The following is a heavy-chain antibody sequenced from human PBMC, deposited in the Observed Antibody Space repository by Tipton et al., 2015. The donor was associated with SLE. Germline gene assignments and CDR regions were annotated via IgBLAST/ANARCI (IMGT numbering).Heavy chain of an antibody. CDR1: GGSISSGSYY. V-gene: IGHV4-61*02. CDR3: ARYAGTTGFDY. CDR2: IYTSGST. J-gene: IGHJ4*02. D-gene: IGHD1-7*01. Sequence: TLSLTCTVSGGSISSGSYYWSWIRQPAGKGLEWIGRIYTSGSTNYNPSLKSRVTISVDTSKNQFSLKLSSVTAADTAMYYCARYAGTTGFDYWGQGTLVTVSS.